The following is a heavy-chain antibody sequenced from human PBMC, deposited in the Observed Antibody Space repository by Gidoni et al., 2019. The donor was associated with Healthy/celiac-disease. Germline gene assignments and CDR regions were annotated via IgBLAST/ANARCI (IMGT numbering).Heavy chain of an antibody. J-gene: IGHJ4*02. Sequence: QLQLQESGPGLVKPSETLSLTCTFSGGSLSSSSYYWGWIRQPPGKGLEWIGSIYYSGSTYYNPSLKSRVTISVDTSKNQFSLKLSSVTAADTAVYYCARGVTRSGIAAADLDYWGQGTLVTVSS. CDR1: GGSLSSSSYY. CDR3: ARGVTRSGIAAADLDY. D-gene: IGHD6-25*01. CDR2: IYYSGST. V-gene: IGHV4-39*07.